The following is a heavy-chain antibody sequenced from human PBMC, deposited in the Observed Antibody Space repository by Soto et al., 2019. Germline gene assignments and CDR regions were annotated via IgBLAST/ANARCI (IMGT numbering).Heavy chain of an antibody. CDR3: AREQKGGSLNWLDP. V-gene: IGHV3-30*03. J-gene: IGHJ5*02. D-gene: IGHD3-16*01. Sequence: QVQLVESGGGVVQPGRSLRLSCAASGFTFTNYAMHWVRQAPGKGLEWVAVISYDGSDKYHVDSVEGRLTISRDNSKNTLYLQMNSLKPEDTAVYFCAREQKGGSLNWLDPWGQGTLVTVSS. CDR2: ISYDGSDK. CDR1: GFTFTNYA.